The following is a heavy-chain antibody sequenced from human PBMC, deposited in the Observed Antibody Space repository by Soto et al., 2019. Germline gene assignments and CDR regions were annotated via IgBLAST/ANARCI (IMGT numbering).Heavy chain of an antibody. V-gene: IGHV4-59*01. CDR3: ARVIRAVGVPFDF. J-gene: IGHJ4*02. CDR2: IYHSGST. CDR1: GGSLKTYN. D-gene: IGHD2-8*01. Sequence: SETLSLTCNVSGGSLKTYNWSWIRRPPGKGLEWIGYIYHSGSTNYNPSLQSRATISVDTSKNQFSLRLSSVNPADTAVYYCARVIRAVGVPFDFWGQGTLVTVSS.